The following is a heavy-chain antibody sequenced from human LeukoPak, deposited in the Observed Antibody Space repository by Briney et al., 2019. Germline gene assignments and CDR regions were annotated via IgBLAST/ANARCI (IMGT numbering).Heavy chain of an antibody. CDR3: ARSYTAMDPGFY. D-gene: IGHD5-18*01. J-gene: IGHJ4*02. CDR1: VGTFSSYA. CDR2: IIPIFGTA. V-gene: IGHV1-69*05. Sequence: SVKVSCKTSVGTFSSYAISWVRQAPGQGLEWMGGIIPIFGTANYAQKFQGRVTITTDESTSTAYMELSSLRSEDTAVYYCARSYTAMDPGFYWGQGTLVTVSS.